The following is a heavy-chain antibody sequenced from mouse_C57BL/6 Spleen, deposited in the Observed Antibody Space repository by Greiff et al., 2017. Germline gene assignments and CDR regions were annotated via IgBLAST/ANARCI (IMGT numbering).Heavy chain of an antibody. V-gene: IGHV1-19*01. J-gene: IGHJ4*01. Sequence: EVQLQQSGPVLVKPGASVKMSCKASGYTFTDYYMNWVKQSPGKSLEWIGVINPYNGGTNYNQKFKGKATLTVDKSSSTAYMELNSLTSEDSAVYYWAPTTVDAMDYWGQGTSVTVSS. CDR2: INPYNGGT. D-gene: IGHD1-1*01. CDR1: GYTFTDYY. CDR3: APTTVDAMDY.